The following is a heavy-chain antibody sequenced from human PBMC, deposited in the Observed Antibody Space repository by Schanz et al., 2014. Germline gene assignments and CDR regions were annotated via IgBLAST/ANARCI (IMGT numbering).Heavy chain of an antibody. CDR3: AKEGTVVSGSPRDY. Sequence: VQLVESGGGVVQPGRSLRLSCAASGFTVSTHAMTWVRQAPGKGLEWVSSISAGGTNTYYADSVKGRFTLSRDNSKNTLYLQMNSLIVEDTAVYYCAKEGTVVSGSPRDYWGRGTLVTVSS. CDR1: GFTVSTHA. V-gene: IGHV3-23*04. CDR2: ISAGGTNT. D-gene: IGHD3-10*01. J-gene: IGHJ4*02.